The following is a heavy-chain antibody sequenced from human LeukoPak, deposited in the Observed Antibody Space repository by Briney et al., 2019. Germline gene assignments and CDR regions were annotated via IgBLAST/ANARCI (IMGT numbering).Heavy chain of an antibody. CDR3: ARAVAGTFVDY. CDR2: IKQDGSET. V-gene: IGHV3-7*01. Sequence: GGSLRLSCAASGFTFSTFWMNWVRQAPGKGLEWVANIKQDGSETYYVDSVKGRFTISRDNAKNSLYLQMNSLRAEDTAVYYCARAVAGTFVDYWGQGTLVTVSS. CDR1: GFTFSTFW. D-gene: IGHD6-19*01. J-gene: IGHJ4*02.